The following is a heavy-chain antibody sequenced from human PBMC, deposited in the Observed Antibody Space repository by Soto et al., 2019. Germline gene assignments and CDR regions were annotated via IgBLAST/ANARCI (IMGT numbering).Heavy chain of an antibody. CDR2: ISAFNGQT. J-gene: IGHJ6*02. V-gene: IGHV1-18*01. D-gene: IGHD3-16*01. CDR1: GYTFTSHG. Sequence: ASVKVSCKASGYTFTSHGVSWVRQAPGQGLEWMGWISAFNGQTNHIQKVQGRVTLTTEASTSTAYMELRSLRSDDTAVYYCARGGDYYYGLDVWGQGTTVTVSS. CDR3: ARGGDYYYGLDV.